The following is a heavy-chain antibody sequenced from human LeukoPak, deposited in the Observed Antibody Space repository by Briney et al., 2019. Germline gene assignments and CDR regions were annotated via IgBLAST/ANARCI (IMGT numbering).Heavy chain of an antibody. V-gene: IGHV4-4*07. J-gene: IGHJ4*02. Sequence: SETLSLTCTVSGVSIRSYYWSWIRQPAGKGLEWIGRFHTSGSTNYNPSLKSRVTMSVDTSKNQFSLKLSSVTAADTAVYSCARDFSGSGYYLDYWGQGIPVTVSS. D-gene: IGHD1-26*01. CDR2: FHTSGST. CDR3: ARDFSGSGYYLDY. CDR1: GVSIRSYY.